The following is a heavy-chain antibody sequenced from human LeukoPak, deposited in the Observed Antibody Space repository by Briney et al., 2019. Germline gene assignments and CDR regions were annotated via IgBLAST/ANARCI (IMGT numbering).Heavy chain of an antibody. CDR1: GGSISSSSYY. D-gene: IGHD2-15*01. Sequence: SETPSLTCTVSGGSISSSSYYWGWIRQPPGKGLEWIGSIYYSGSTYYNPSLKSRVTISVDTSKNQFSLKLSSVTAADTAVYYCARLWRGGGPHFEGMDVWGQGTTVTVSS. J-gene: IGHJ6*02. CDR2: IYYSGST. V-gene: IGHV4-39*01. CDR3: ARLWRGGGPHFEGMDV.